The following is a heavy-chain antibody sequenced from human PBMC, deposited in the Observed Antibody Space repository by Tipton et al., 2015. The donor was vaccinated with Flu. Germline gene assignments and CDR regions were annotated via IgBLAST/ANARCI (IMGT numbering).Heavy chain of an antibody. CDR2: LYDSGIT. CDR3: ARYPESNYHWFGP. J-gene: IGHJ5*02. Sequence: TLSLTCTVFGGSIGSSTYYWGWIRQPPGKGLEWIGSLYDSGITYYNPSLKSRVTISLDTSKNQFSLKLISVTAADTAVYYCARYPESNYHWFGPWGQGALVTVSS. V-gene: IGHV4-39*07. CDR1: GGSIGSSTYY. D-gene: IGHD4-11*01.